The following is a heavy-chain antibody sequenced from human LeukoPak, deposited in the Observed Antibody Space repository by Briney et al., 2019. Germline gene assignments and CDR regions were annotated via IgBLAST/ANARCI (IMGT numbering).Heavy chain of an antibody. J-gene: IGHJ4*02. D-gene: IGHD4-23*01. CDR3: AKIRWSPCYFDS. CDR2: IGSSGGST. V-gene: IGHV3-23*01. Sequence: GGSLRLSCTASGVSFSSYAMSWVRQAPGKGLEWGSTIGSSGGSTFYADSVKGRFSISRDNSNNLSYLQMNSLRAEDTAVYYCAKIRWSPCYFDSWGQGTLVTVSS. CDR1: GVSFSSYA.